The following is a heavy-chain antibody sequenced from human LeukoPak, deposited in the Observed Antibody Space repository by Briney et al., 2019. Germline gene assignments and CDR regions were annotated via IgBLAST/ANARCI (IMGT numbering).Heavy chain of an antibody. Sequence: SETLSLTCAVYGGSFSGYYWSWIRQPPGKGLEWIGEINHSGSTNYNPSLKSRVTISVDTSKNQFSLKLSSVTAADTAVYYCARAQTYYDFWSGRPQTSYYYYYMDVWGKGTTVTVSS. J-gene: IGHJ6*03. CDR2: INHSGST. D-gene: IGHD3-3*01. CDR3: ARAQTYYDFWSGRPQTSYYYYYMDV. V-gene: IGHV4-34*01. CDR1: GGSFSGYY.